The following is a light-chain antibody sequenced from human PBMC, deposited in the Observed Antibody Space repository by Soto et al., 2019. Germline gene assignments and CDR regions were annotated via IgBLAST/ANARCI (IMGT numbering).Light chain of an antibody. Sequence: EIVLTQSPATLSLSPGDRATLSCRASQSVSSYLAWYQQKPGQAPRLLIYDASNRATVISARFSGSWSGTDFTLTISSLEPEDFAVYYCQQRSNWPPYTFGQGTKLEIK. CDR1: QSVSSY. CDR3: QQRSNWPPYT. J-gene: IGKJ2*01. CDR2: DAS. V-gene: IGKV3-11*01.